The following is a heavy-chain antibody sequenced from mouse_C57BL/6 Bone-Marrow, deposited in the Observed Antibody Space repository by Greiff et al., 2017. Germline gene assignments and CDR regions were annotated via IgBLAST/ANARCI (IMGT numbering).Heavy chain of an antibody. CDR1: GYTFTSYW. Sequence: QVQLQQPGAELVMPGASVKLSCKASGYTFTSYWMHWVKQRPGQGLEWIGEIDPSDSYTNYNQKFKGKSTLTVDKSSSTAYMQLSSLTSEDSAVYYCARSIYDYDERYYAMDDWGQGTSVTVSS. CDR2: IDPSDSYT. D-gene: IGHD2-4*01. J-gene: IGHJ4*01. V-gene: IGHV1-69*01. CDR3: ARSIYDYDERYYAMDD.